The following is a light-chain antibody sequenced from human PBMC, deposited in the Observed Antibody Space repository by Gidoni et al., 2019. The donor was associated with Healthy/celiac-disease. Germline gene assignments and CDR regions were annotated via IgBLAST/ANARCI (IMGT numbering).Light chain of an antibody. V-gene: IGKV4-1*01. J-gene: IGKJ1*01. Sequence: DIVMTQSPDSLAVSLGERATLNCKSSQSVLYSSNNKNYLAWYQQKPGQPPKLLIYWASTRESGVPDRFNGSGSGTDLNLTISSLQAEDVAVYYCQQYYSTPWTFGQGTKVEIK. CDR3: QQYYSTPWT. CDR1: QSVLYSSNNKNY. CDR2: WAS.